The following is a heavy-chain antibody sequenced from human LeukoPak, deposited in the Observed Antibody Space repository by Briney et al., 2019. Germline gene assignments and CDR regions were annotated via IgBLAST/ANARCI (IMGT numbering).Heavy chain of an antibody. CDR3: ARSRSDYGDYVY. J-gene: IGHJ4*02. CDR2: IYHSGST. Sequence: PSETLSLTCAVSGGSISSSNWWSWVHQPPGKGLEWIGEIYHSGSTNYNPSLKSRVTISVDKSKNQFSLKLSSVTAADTAVYYCARSRSDYGDYVYWGQGTLVTVSS. V-gene: IGHV4-4*02. D-gene: IGHD4-17*01. CDR1: GGSISSSNW.